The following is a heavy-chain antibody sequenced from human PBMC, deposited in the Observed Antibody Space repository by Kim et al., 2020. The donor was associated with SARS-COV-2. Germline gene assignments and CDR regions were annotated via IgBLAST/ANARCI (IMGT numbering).Heavy chain of an antibody. V-gene: IGHV1-8*01. D-gene: IGHD6-13*01. Sequence: ASVKVSCKASGYSFTSYDINWVRQASGQGLEWMARMNPNNGNTGYAQKFQGRLTMTRNTSTNTAYMELSSLRSEDTAVYYCARDHGVATAAGYWGQGTLVTVSA. CDR1: GYSFTSYD. CDR3: ARDHGVATAAGY. J-gene: IGHJ4*02. CDR2: MNPNNGNT.